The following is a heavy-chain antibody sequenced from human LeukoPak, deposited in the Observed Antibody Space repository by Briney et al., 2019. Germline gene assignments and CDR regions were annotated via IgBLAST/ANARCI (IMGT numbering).Heavy chain of an antibody. CDR1: GFTVNSYY. Sequence: PGGSLRLSCAVSGFTVNSYYSTWVRQAPGKGLEWVSLIHSDGTTYYAVSVKGRLTMSRDISRNTVYLQMNSLRAEDTAVYYCARVKWGSFDVWGQGILVTVYS. J-gene: IGHJ4*02. CDR3: ARVKWGSFDV. D-gene: IGHD3-16*01. V-gene: IGHV3-66*01. CDR2: IHSDGTT.